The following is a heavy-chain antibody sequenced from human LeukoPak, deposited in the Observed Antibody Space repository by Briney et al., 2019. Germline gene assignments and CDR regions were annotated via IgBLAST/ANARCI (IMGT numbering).Heavy chain of an antibody. D-gene: IGHD1-1*01. V-gene: IGHV4-59*01. CDR1: GGAITNYY. J-gene: IGHJ4*02. CDR3: ARGTRGVQRDYYFDY. Sequence: SETLSLTCGVSGGAITNYYWNWIRQAPGKGLEWLGYIYYTGSTTYNPSVKSRITISLDTSKKQISLKLRSVTAADTAVYYCARGTRGVQRDYYFDYWGQGTLVTVSS. CDR2: IYYTGST.